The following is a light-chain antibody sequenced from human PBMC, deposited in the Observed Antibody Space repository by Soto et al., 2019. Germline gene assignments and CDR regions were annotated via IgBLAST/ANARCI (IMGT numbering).Light chain of an antibody. CDR2: DVT. J-gene: IGLJ3*02. Sequence: QSVLTQPASVSGSPGQSITISCTGTSSDVGGFNYVSWYQQYPGKAPKLLIYDVTNRPSGVSNRFSGSKSGNTASLTISGLQAEDEADYYCSSFTSINTVVVGGGTKVTVL. CDR3: SSFTSINTVV. CDR1: SSDVGGFNY. V-gene: IGLV2-14*01.